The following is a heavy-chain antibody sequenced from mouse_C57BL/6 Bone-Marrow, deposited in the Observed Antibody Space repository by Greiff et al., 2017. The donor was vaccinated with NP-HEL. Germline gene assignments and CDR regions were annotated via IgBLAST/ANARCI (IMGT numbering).Heavy chain of an antibody. J-gene: IGHJ4*01. CDR2: ISYDGSN. V-gene: IGHV3-6*01. Sequence: EVQRVESGPGLVKPSQSLSLTCSVTGYSITSGYYWNWIRQFPGNKLEWMGYISYDGSNNYNPSLKNRISITRDTSKNQFFLKLNSVTTEDTATYYCARDYYGSSPYYYAMDYWGQGTSVTVSS. CDR3: ARDYYGSSPYYYAMDY. CDR1: GYSITSGYY. D-gene: IGHD1-1*01.